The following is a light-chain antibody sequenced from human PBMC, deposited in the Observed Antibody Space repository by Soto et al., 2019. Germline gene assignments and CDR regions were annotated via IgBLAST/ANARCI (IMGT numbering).Light chain of an antibody. V-gene: IGKV3-20*01. J-gene: IGKJ1*01. CDR3: QQYGNSPRT. CDR2: GAS. CDR1: QSVRSSY. Sequence: EILLPQSTGTLSLSPGERATLSCRASQSVRSSYLAWYPTKPGQAPRLLIYGASSRATGIPDRFSGSGSGTDFTLTISRLEPEEFAVYYCQQYGNSPRTFGQGTKVDIK.